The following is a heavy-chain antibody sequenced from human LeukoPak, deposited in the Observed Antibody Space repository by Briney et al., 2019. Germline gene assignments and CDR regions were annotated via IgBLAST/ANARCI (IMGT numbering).Heavy chain of an antibody. CDR2: IYYSGST. J-gene: IGHJ4*02. CDR1: GGSISSSSYY. V-gene: IGHV4-39*01. CDR3: ARLAAAGPIHYFDY. Sequence: SETLSLTCTVSGGSISSSSYYWGWIRQPPGKGLEWIGSIYYSGSTYYNPSLKSRVTISVDTSKNQFSLKLSSMTAADTAVYYCARLAAAGPIHYFDYWGQGTLVTVSS. D-gene: IGHD6-13*01.